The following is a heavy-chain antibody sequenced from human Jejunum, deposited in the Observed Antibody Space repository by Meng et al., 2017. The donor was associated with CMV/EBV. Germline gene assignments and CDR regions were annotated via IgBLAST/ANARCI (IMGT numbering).Heavy chain of an antibody. CDR3: AKNYDFPD. D-gene: IGHD3-3*01. J-gene: IGHJ4*02. CDR1: GFTFRNYG. CDR2: ISGSGDST. V-gene: IGHV3-23*01. Sequence: EVHLLASGGGLVQPGGSLGLSCAASGFTFRNYGMSWVRQAPGKWLEWVSSISGSGDSTNYADSVKGRFTISRDNSKNTLDLQMNSLRADDTAVYYCAKNYDFPDWGQGTLVTVSS.